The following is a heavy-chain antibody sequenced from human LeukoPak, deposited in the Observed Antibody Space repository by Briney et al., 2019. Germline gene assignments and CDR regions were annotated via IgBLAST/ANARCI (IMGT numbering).Heavy chain of an antibody. CDR1: GGSISYYY. V-gene: IGHV4-4*07. J-gene: IGHJ4*02. CDR2: IYSSGST. D-gene: IGHD6-19*01. Sequence: SETLSLTCTVSGGSISYYYWSWIRQPAGKGLEWIGHIYSSGSTNYNFSLKSRVTISVDTSKNQFTLKLSSVTAADTAVYYCARAKGQWLVTFDYWGQGTLVTVSS. CDR3: ARAKGQWLVTFDY.